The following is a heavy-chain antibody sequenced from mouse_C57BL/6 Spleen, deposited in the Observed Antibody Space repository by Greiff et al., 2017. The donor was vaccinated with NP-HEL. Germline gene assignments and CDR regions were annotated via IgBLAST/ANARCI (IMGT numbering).Heavy chain of an antibody. CDR3: TTFYYDYVNDY. V-gene: IGHV14-4*01. CDR2: IDPENGDT. J-gene: IGHJ2*01. CDR1: GFNIKDDY. Sequence: EVQGVESGAELVRPGASVKLSCTASGFNIKDDYMHWVKQRPEQGLEWIGWIDPENGDTEYASKFQGKATITADTSSNTAYLQLSSLTSEDTAVYYCTTFYYDYVNDYWGQGTTLTVSS. D-gene: IGHD2-4*01.